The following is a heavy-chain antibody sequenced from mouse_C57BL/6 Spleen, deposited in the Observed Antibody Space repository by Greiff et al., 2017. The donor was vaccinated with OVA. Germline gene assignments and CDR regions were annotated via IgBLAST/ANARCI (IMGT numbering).Heavy chain of an antibody. CDR1: GFNIKDDY. CDR3: TTLDYYGSRFAY. CDR2: IDPENGDT. J-gene: IGHJ3*01. D-gene: IGHD1-1*01. Sequence: EVKVVESGAELVRPGASVKLSCTASGFNIKDDYMHWVKQRPEQGLEWIGWIDPENGDTEYASKFQGKATITADTSSNTAYLQLSSLTSEDTAVYYCTTLDYYGSRFAYWGQGTLVTVSA. V-gene: IGHV14-4*01.